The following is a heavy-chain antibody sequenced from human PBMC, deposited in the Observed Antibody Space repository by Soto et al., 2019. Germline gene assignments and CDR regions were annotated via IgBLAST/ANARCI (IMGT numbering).Heavy chain of an antibody. CDR2: IFHSGST. CDR3: ARVYSGSYSDS. CDR1: VGSISSNNW. V-gene: IGHV4-4*02. J-gene: IGHJ4*02. Sequence: QVHLQESGPGLVKPSGTLSLTCAVSVGSISSNNWWSWVRQPPGKGLEWIGEIFHSGSTHYRPSLKGRVTISVDKSKNHFSLNLTSVTAADTAVYYCARVYSGSYSDSWGQGTLVTVSS. D-gene: IGHD1-26*01.